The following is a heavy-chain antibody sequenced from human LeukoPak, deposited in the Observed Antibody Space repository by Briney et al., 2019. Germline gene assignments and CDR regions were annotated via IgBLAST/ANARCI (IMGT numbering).Heavy chain of an antibody. CDR2: ISSSSSYI. J-gene: IGHJ4*02. CDR3: ARVQSGYYGDLEVADY. V-gene: IGHV3-21*01. CDR1: GFTFSSYS. D-gene: IGHD4-17*01. Sequence: PGGSLRLSCAAFGFTFSSYSMNWVRQAPGKGLEWVSSISSSSSYIYYADSVKGRFTISRDNAKNSLYLQMNSLRAEDTAVYYCARVQSGYYGDLEVADYWGQGTLVTVSS.